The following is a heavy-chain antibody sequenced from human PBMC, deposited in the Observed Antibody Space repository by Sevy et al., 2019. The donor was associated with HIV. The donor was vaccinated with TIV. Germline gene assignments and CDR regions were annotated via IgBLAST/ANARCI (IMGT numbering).Heavy chain of an antibody. CDR2: INPGGTST. CDR3: SRAITVGGRGVGY. Sequence: GGSLRLSCAASGFTFSNYWMHWVRQAPGKGLVWVSRINPGGTSTDYADSVKGRFTISRDNAKNSLYLQMNSLRAEDTVVYYCSRAITVGGRGVGYWGQGTLVTVSS. V-gene: IGHV3-74*01. J-gene: IGHJ4*02. D-gene: IGHD3-16*01. CDR1: GFTFSNYW.